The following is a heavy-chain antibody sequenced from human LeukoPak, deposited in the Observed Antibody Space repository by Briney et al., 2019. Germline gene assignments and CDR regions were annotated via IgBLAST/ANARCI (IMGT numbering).Heavy chain of an antibody. CDR2: IVVGSGNT. CDR1: GFTFTSSA. CDR3: AAVPIAAAGDY. V-gene: IGHV1-58*01. J-gene: IGHJ4*02. D-gene: IGHD6-13*01. Sequence: GTLVKVSCKASGFTFTSSAVQWVRQARGQRLEWIGWIVVGSGNTNYAQKFQERVTITRDMSTSTTYMELSSLRSEDTAVYYCAAVPIAAAGDYWGQGTLVTVSS.